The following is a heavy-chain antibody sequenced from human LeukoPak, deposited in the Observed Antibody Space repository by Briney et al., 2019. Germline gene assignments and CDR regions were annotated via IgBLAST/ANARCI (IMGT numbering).Heavy chain of an antibody. Sequence: SETLSLTCTVSGGSISSGDYYWSWIRQPPGKGLEWIGYIYYSGSTYYNPSLKSRVTISVDTSKNQFSLKLSSVTAADTAVYYCAREWGSRYYYDSSGYSMGNWFDPWGQGTLVTVSS. D-gene: IGHD3-22*01. V-gene: IGHV4-30-4*01. CDR2: IYYSGST. J-gene: IGHJ5*02. CDR3: AREWGSRYYYDSSGYSMGNWFDP. CDR1: GGSISSGDYY.